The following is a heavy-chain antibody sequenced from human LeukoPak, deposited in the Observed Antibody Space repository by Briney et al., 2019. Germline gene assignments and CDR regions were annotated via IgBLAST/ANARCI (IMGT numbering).Heavy chain of an antibody. J-gene: IGHJ6*03. CDR2: IKQDGSEK. V-gene: IGHV3-7*01. CDR1: GFTFSSYW. CDR3: ARGSERYFDWLHYYYYMDV. D-gene: IGHD3-9*01. Sequence: GGSLRLSCAASGFTFSSYWMSWVRQAPGKGLEWVANIKQDGSEKYYVDSVKGRFTISRDNAKNSLYLRMNSLRAEDTAVYYCARGSERYFDWLHYYYYMDVWGKGTTVTISS.